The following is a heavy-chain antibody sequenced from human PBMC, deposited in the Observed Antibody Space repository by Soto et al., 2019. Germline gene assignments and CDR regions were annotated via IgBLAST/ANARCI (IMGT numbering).Heavy chain of an antibody. D-gene: IGHD7-27*01. CDR3: ARGPSGDKVHY. CDR1: GGTSIDYCSR. Sequence: PSEPQSLPWTVVGGTSIDYCSRLIWIRQPPGEGLEWIGHIFDSGTTYTNPSLRSQVAISLDTSKNHFSLTLSSVTAADTAVYYCARGPSGDKVHYWGQGALVTVSS. J-gene: IGHJ4*02. CDR2: IFDSGTT. V-gene: IGHV4-30-4*01.